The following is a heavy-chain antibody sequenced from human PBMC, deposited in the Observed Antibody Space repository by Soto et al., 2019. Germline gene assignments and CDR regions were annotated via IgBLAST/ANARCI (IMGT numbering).Heavy chain of an antibody. CDR2: IYYSGST. J-gene: IGHJ4*02. V-gene: IGHV4-39*01. D-gene: IGHD3-22*01. Sequence: QLQLQESGPGLVKPSETLSLTCTVSGGSISSSSYYWGWIRQPPGKGLEWIGSIYYSGSTYYNPSLKSRVTISVDTSKNQFSLKLSSVTAADTAVYYCARIRWIDYYDSSGYRGCPTFDYWGQGTLVTVSS. CDR3: ARIRWIDYYDSSGYRGCPTFDY. CDR1: GGSISSSSYY.